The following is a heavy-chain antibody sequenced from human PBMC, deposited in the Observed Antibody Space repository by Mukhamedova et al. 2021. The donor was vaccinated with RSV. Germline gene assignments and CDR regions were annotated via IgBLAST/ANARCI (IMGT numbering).Heavy chain of an antibody. D-gene: IGHD1-26*01. J-gene: IGHJ4*02. Sequence: GLEWVSAISGSGGSTYYADSVKGRFTISRDNSKNTLYLQMNSLRAEDTAVYYCAKDPPFVGANKNYFDYWGQGTLVTVSS. CDR3: AKDPPFVGANKNYFDY. CDR2: ISGSGGST. V-gene: IGHV3-23*01.